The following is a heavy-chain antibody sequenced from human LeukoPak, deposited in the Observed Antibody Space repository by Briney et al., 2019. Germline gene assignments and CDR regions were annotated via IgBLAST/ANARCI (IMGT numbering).Heavy chain of an antibody. CDR3: AKDSDYYDSSGYYDY. D-gene: IGHD3-22*01. Sequence: PGRSLRLSCAASGFTFDDYAMHWARQAPGKGLEWVSGISWNSGSIGYADSVKGRFTISRDNAKNSLYLQMNSLRAEDTALYYCAKDSDYYDSSGYYDYWGQGTLVTVSS. V-gene: IGHV3-9*01. CDR1: GFTFDDYA. CDR2: ISWNSGSI. J-gene: IGHJ4*02.